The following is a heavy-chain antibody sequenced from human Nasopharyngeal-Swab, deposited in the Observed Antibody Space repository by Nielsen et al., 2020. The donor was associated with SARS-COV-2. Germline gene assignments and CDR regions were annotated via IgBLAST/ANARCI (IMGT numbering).Heavy chain of an antibody. CDR2: MNPNSGNT. V-gene: IGHV1-8*01. Sequence: WVGQAPGQGLEWMGWMNPNSGNTGYAQKFQGRGTMTRNTSISTAYMELSSLRSEDTAVYYCARAEQLSLVWGQGTLVTVSS. D-gene: IGHD6-13*01. J-gene: IGHJ4*02. CDR3: ARAEQLSLV.